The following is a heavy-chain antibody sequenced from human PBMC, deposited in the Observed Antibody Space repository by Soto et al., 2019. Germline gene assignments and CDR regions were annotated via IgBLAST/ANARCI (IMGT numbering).Heavy chain of an antibody. Sequence: QVHLVQPGAEVKKPGASVKVSCKASGYTFTTYDLTWVRQAPGQGLEREGWIGTYGGDTKYSQKLQGRVTMTMDTSTSTAYMELRSLRSDDTAVYYCARDKFSSTGTSFGYWGQGTLVTVSS. CDR1: GYTFTTYD. J-gene: IGHJ4*02. CDR2: IGTYGGDT. D-gene: IGHD2-2*01. V-gene: IGHV1-18*01. CDR3: ARDKFSSTGTSFGY.